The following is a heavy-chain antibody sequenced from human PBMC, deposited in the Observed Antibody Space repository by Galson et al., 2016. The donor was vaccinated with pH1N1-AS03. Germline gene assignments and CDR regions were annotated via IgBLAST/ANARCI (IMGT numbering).Heavy chain of an antibody. V-gene: IGHV3-7*01. CDR3: ARGAPGDHLLSPLWN. CDR2: IKQDGSEK. J-gene: IGHJ4*02. D-gene: IGHD2-2*01. Sequence: SLRLSCAASGFTFSTYCMSWVRQAPGKGLEWVANIKQDGSEKFYVDSLNGRFTISRDNAKNSLYLQMSSLRAEDTAIYYCARGAPGDHLLSPLWNWGQGTLVTVSS. CDR1: GFTFSTYC.